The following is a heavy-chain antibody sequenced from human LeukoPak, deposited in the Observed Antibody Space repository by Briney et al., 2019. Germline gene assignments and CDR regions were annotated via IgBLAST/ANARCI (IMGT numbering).Heavy chain of an antibody. V-gene: IGHV3-30*18. CDR3: AKDPLRYDILTGPVNWFDP. CDR2: ISYDGSNK. J-gene: IGHJ5*02. Sequence: GGSLRLSCAASGFTFSSYGMHWVRQAPGKGLEWVAVISYDGSNKYYADSVKGRFTISGDNSKNTLYLQMNSLRAEDTAVYYCAKDPLRYDILTGPVNWFDPWGQGTLVTVSS. D-gene: IGHD3-9*01. CDR1: GFTFSSYG.